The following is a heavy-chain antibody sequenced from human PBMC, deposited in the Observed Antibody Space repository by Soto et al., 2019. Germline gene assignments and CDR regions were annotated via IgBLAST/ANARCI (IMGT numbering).Heavy chain of an antibody. V-gene: IGHV3-21*01. CDR2: IHSSSSYM. CDR1: GFTFSSHG. J-gene: IGHJ4*02. Sequence: GGSLRLSCAASGFTFSSHGMSWVRQAPGKGLEWVSFIHSSSSYMYFADSVKGRFTISRDNAENPLFLHMNSLRAEDTAVYYCAREPSYCSGGTCSSSYYFDYWGQGNLVTVSS. D-gene: IGHD2-15*01. CDR3: AREPSYCSGGTCSSSYYFDY.